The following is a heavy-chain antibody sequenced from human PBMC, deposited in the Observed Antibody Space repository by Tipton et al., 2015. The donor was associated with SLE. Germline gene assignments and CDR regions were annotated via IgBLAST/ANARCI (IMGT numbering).Heavy chain of an antibody. CDR2: ISSSSSYI. D-gene: IGHD3-16*01. CDR1: GFTFSSYS. J-gene: IGHJ4*02. CDR3: ARALGALGATNEGFDY. Sequence: SLRLSCAASGFTFSSYSMNWVRQAPGKGLEWVSSISSSSSYIYYADSVEGRFTISRDNAKNSLYLQMNSLRAEDTAVYYCARALGALGATNEGFDYWGQGTLVTVSS. V-gene: IGHV3-21*01.